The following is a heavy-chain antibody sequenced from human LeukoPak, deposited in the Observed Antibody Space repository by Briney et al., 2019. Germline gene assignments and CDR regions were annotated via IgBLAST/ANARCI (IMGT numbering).Heavy chain of an antibody. J-gene: IGHJ4*02. Sequence: GGSLRLSCAASEFTFSSHAMSWVRQAPGKGLQWVSVISGSAGNTYYADSVKGRFTISRDNSKNTLYLQMNSLRAEDTAVYYCTRSDRIVGATATFDYWGQGTLVTVSS. CDR1: EFTFSSHA. CDR2: ISGSAGNT. D-gene: IGHD1-26*01. CDR3: TRSDRIVGATATFDY. V-gene: IGHV3-23*01.